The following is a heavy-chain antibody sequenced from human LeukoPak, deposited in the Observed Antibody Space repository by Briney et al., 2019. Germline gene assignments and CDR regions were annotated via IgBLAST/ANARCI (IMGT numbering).Heavy chain of an antibody. CDR3: ARDGVGYYGSGSYYPNWFDP. V-gene: IGHV4-59*01. Sequence: SSETLSLTCTVSGGSISSYYWSWIRQPPGKGLEWIGYIYHSGSTNYNPSLKSRVTISVDTSKNQFSLKLSSVTAADTAVYYYARDGVGYYGSGSYYPNWFDPWGQGTLVTVSS. D-gene: IGHD3-10*01. J-gene: IGHJ5*02. CDR1: GGSISSYY. CDR2: IYHSGST.